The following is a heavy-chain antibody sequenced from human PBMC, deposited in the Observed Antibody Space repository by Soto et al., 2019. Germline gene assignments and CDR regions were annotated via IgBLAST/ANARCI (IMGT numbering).Heavy chain of an antibody. Sequence: GSLRLSCAASGFTFSNAWMNWVRQAPGKGLEWVGRIKSKTDGGTTDYAAPVKGRFTISRDDSKNTRYLQMNSLKTEDTAVYYWTTGPTVTIPLLGYWGQGTLVTVSS. J-gene: IGHJ4*02. D-gene: IGHD4-17*01. V-gene: IGHV3-15*07. CDR2: IKSKTDGGTT. CDR3: TTGPTVTIPLLGY. CDR1: GFTFSNAW.